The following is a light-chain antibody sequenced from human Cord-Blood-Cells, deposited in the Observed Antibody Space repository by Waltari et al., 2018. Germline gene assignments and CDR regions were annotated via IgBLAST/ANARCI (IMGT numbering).Light chain of an antibody. Sequence: QSVLTQPPSASGTPGQRVTISCSGSSSNIGSNTVNWYQQLPGKAPKRLIYSNNRRPSGVPDLCSGSKSGTSASLAISGLQSEDEADYYCAAWDDSLNGWVFGGGTKLTVL. V-gene: IGLV1-44*01. CDR3: AAWDDSLNGWV. J-gene: IGLJ3*02. CDR1: SSNIGSNT. CDR2: SNN.